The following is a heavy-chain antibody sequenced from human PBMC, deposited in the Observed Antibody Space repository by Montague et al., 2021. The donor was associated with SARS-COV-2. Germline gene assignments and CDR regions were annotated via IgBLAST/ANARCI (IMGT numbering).Heavy chain of an antibody. D-gene: IGHD3-3*01. J-gene: IGHJ6*03. CDR3: ARALVPEEWLFGGDYYYYMDV. CDR1: GGSISSYY. V-gene: IGHV4-59*01. CDR2: IYYSGST. Sequence: SETLSLTCTVSGGSISSYYWSWIRQPPGKGLEWIGYIYYSGSTNYNPSLKGRVTISVDTSKNQFSLKLSSVTAADTAAYYCARALVPEEWLFGGDYYYYMDVWGKGTTVTVSS.